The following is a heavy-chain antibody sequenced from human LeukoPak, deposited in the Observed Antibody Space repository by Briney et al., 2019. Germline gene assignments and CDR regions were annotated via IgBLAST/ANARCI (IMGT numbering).Heavy chain of an antibody. V-gene: IGHV1-46*01. D-gene: IGHD3-3*01. CDR1: GYTFTSYY. Sequence: GASVKVSCKASGYTFTSYYMHWVRQAPGQGLKWMGIINPSGGSTSYAQKFQGRVTMTRDTSTSTVYMELSSLRSEDTAVYYCARDHESTYYDFWSGYFSQRSYYFDYWGQGTLVTVSS. J-gene: IGHJ4*02. CDR2: INPSGGST. CDR3: ARDHESTYYDFWSGYFSQRSYYFDY.